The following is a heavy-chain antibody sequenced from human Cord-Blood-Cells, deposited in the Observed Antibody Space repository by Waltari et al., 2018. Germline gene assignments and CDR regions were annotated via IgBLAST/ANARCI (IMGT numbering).Heavy chain of an antibody. CDR1: GGSFSGSY. CDR3: ARGPFAGATKFFDY. D-gene: IGHD1-26*01. Sequence: QVQLQQWGAGLLKPSETLSLTCAVYGGSFSGSYWSWIRQPPGKGLEWIGEINHSGSPNYNPSLKSRVTISVDTSKNQFSLKLSSVTAADTAVYYCARGPFAGATKFFDYWGQGTLVTVSS. J-gene: IGHJ4*02. CDR2: INHSGSP. V-gene: IGHV4-34*01.